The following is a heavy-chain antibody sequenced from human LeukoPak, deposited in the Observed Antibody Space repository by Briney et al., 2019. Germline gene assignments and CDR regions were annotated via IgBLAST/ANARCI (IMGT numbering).Heavy chain of an antibody. Sequence: PGGSLRLSCAASGFTFSDYYMSWIRQAPGKGLEWVSYISSSGSNIYHADSVKGRFTISRDNAKNSLYLQMNSLRAEDTAVYYCARAVRNSGWSNFDYWAQGTLVTVSS. CDR1: GFTFSDYY. D-gene: IGHD6-19*01. CDR3: ARAVRNSGWSNFDY. V-gene: IGHV3-11*01. CDR2: ISSSGSNI. J-gene: IGHJ4*02.